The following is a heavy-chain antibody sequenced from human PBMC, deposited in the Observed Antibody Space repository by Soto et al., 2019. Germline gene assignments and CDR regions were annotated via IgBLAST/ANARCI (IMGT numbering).Heavy chain of an antibody. Sequence: PGESLKISCQGSGYTFNSFWIGWVRQMPGEGLEWMGLMFPWTSDTRYSPSFQGHVSISVDRSTGTGYLQWNSLKASDTAVYYCARVGLGYTNSWGFDSWGQGTLVTVSS. D-gene: IGHD6-6*01. CDR3: ARVGLGYTNSWGFDS. V-gene: IGHV5-51*01. CDR1: GYTFNSFW. CDR2: MFPWTSDT. J-gene: IGHJ4*02.